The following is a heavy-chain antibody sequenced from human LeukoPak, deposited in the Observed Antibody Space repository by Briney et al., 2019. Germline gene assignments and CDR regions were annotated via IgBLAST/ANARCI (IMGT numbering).Heavy chain of an antibody. V-gene: IGHV5-51*01. CDR3: ARHHGDFEYFQH. CDR1: GYIYTSYW. D-gene: IGHD4-17*01. Sequence: GESLKISCNSSGYIYTSYWIGWVRQMPGKGLEWMGIIYPGDSDTRYSPSFQGQVTISADKSISTAYLQWSSLKASDTAMYYCARHHGDFEYFQHWGQGTLVTVSS. J-gene: IGHJ1*01. CDR2: IYPGDSDT.